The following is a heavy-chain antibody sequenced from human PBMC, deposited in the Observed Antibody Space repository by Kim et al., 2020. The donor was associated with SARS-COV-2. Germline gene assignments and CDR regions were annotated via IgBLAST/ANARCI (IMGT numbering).Heavy chain of an antibody. CDR3: ARGDDRRKVGY. CDR2: IQPSGST. Sequence: SETLSLTCAVYGGSLSGSYWGWVRQPPGKGLEWIGEIQPSGSTNYNPSLKSRITMSLDTSNNHFSLKVSSVTAADTAVYYCARGDDRRKVGYWGQGTLVTVSS. J-gene: IGHJ4*02. CDR1: GGSLSGSY. V-gene: IGHV4-34*01. D-gene: IGHD1-26*01.